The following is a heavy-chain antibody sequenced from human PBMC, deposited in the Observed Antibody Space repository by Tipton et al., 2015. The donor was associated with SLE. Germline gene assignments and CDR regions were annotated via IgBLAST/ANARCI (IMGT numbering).Heavy chain of an antibody. J-gene: IGHJ4*02. V-gene: IGHV4-38-2*02. CDR1: GYSISSGYY. CDR2: IYHSGST. CDR3: ARTTYDFWSGYADY. Sequence: GLVKPSETLSLTCTVSGYSISSGYYWGWIRQPPGKGLEWIGSIYHSGSTYYNPSLKSRVTISVDTSKNQFSLKLSSVTAADTAVYYCARTTYDFWSGYADYWGQGTLVTVSS. D-gene: IGHD3-3*01.